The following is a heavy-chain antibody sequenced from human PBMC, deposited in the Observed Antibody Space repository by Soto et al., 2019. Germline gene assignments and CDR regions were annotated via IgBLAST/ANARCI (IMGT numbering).Heavy chain of an antibody. D-gene: IGHD6-13*01. CDR3: ARDPPGIAASGSYN. CDR2: IYSSGGT. CDR1: GFTVSNNY. J-gene: IGHJ4*02. V-gene: IGHV3-53*01. Sequence: DVQLEESGGGLIQPGGSLRLSCEVSGFTVSNNYMTWFRQAPGKWLEWVSLIYSSGGTKYADSVRGRFTISRDNSKNTLYLQMDSLKVEDTAVYYCARDPPGIAASGSYNWGQGTVVTVSS.